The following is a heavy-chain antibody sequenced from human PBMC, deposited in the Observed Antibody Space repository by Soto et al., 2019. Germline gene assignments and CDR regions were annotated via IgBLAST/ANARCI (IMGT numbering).Heavy chain of an antibody. Sequence: EVQLLESGGGLVQPGGSLRLSCAASGFTVSSYAMSGVRQAPGKGLEWVSAIIGSGGSTYYADSVKGRFTISRDNSKNTLYMQMNSLRAEDTAVYYCAKRSGWYWGYFDYWGQGTLVTVSS. CDR1: GFTVSSYA. D-gene: IGHD6-19*01. V-gene: IGHV3-23*01. CDR2: IIGSGGST. CDR3: AKRSGWYWGYFDY. J-gene: IGHJ4*02.